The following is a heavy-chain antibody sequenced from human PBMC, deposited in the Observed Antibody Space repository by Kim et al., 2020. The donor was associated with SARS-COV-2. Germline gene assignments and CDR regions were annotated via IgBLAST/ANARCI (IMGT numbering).Heavy chain of an antibody. CDR2: ISWNSGSI. Sequence: GGSLRLSCAASGFTFDDYAMHWVRQAPGKGLEWVSGISWNSGSIGYADSVKGRFTISRDNAKNSLYLQMNSLRAEDTALYYCAKDIGSGYETYYYYGMDVWGQGTTVTVSS. D-gene: IGHD5-12*01. V-gene: IGHV3-9*01. J-gene: IGHJ6*02. CDR1: GFTFDDYA. CDR3: AKDIGSGYETYYYYGMDV.